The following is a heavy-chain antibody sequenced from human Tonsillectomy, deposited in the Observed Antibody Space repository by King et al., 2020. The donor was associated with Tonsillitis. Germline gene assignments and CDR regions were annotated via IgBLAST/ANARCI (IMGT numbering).Heavy chain of an antibody. CDR1: GFTFSSYN. J-gene: IGHJ4*02. CDR3: VRGRSAGYYGIFDY. Sequence: VQLVESGGGLAQPGGSLRLSCAASGFTFSSYNMNWVRQAPGKGLEWVSYISGSIGTIDFAASVKGRFTISRDNARNSLYLQMDSLGAEDTAVYYCVRGRSAGYYGIFDYWGQGMQVAVSS. V-gene: IGHV3-48*01. D-gene: IGHD3-22*01. CDR2: ISGSIGTI.